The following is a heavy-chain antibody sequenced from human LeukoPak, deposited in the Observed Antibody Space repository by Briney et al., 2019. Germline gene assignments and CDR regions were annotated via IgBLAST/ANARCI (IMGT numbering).Heavy chain of an antibody. CDR2: ISGSGGST. CDR3: AKAPPRETSIPEYFQH. D-gene: IGHD1-26*01. V-gene: IGHV3-23*01. CDR1: GFTFSSYA. Sequence: GGSLRLSCAASGFTFSSYAMSWVRQVPGKGLEWVSAISGSGGSTYYADSVKGRFTISRDNSKNTLYLQMNSLRAEDTAVYYCAKAPPRETSIPEYFQHWGQGTLVTVSS. J-gene: IGHJ1*01.